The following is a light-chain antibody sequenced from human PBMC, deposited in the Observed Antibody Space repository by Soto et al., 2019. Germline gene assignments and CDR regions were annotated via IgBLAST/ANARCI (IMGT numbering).Light chain of an antibody. CDR3: QTWGTGIQV. Sequence: QPVLTQSPSASASLGASLKLTCTLSSGHSSYAIAWHQQQPEKGPRYLMKLNSDGSHSKGDGIPDRFSGSSSGAERYLTISSLQSEDEADYYCQTWGTGIQVFGGWTKLTVL. J-gene: IGLJ3*02. CDR1: SGHSSYA. CDR2: LNSDGSH. V-gene: IGLV4-69*01.